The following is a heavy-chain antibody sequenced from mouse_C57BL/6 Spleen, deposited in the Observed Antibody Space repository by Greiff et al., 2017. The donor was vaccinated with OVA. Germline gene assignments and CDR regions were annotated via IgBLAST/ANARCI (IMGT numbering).Heavy chain of an antibody. Sequence: VQLQQSGPELVKPGASVKISCKASGYTFTDYYMNWVKPSHGKSLEWIGDINPNNGGTSYNQKFKGKATLTVDKSSSTAYMELRSLTSEDSAVYYCARFAMDDWGQGTSVTVSS. J-gene: IGHJ4*01. CDR1: GYTFTDYY. CDR2: INPNNGGT. V-gene: IGHV1-26*01. CDR3: ARFAMDD.